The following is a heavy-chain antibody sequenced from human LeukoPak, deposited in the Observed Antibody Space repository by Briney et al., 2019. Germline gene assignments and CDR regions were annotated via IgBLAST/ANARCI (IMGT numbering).Heavy chain of an antibody. D-gene: IGHD5/OR15-5a*01. Sequence: GGSLRLSCAASGFTFSRYAMSWVRQAPGKGLEGVSAISGSCGSTYYADSVKGRFTISRDNSKNTLYLQMNSLRAEDTAVYYCAKERPVSPDSFDIWGQGTMVTVSS. CDR2: ISGSCGST. J-gene: IGHJ3*02. CDR3: AKERPVSPDSFDI. V-gene: IGHV3-23*01. CDR1: GFTFSRYA.